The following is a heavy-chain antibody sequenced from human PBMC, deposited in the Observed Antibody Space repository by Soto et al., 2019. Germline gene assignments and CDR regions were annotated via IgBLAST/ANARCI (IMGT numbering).Heavy chain of an antibody. Sequence: SLKISCKGSGYSFTSYWIGWVRQMPGRGLEWMGIIYPGDSDTRYSPSFQGQVTISDDKSISTAYLQWSRLKASDTAMYYCARSGGIVGDRSDYWGQGKLTTVS. J-gene: IGHJ4*02. CDR2: IYPGDSDT. V-gene: IGHV5-51*01. D-gene: IGHD1-26*01. CDR1: GYSFTSYW. CDR3: ARSGGIVGDRSDY.